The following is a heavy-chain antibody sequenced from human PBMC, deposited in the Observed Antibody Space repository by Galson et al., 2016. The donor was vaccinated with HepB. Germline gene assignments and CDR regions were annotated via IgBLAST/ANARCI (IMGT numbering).Heavy chain of an antibody. CDR1: GASVNSDAYH. CDR2: TYYGRSN. J-gene: IGHJ4*02. D-gene: IGHD3-16*01. CDR3: VTYLVGQGGPGY. V-gene: IGHV4-61*08. Sequence: SETLSLTCTVSGASVNSDAYHWSWVRQPPGKGLEWLGHTYYGRSNTYKSSLRSRVSISLDTSKNQFSLRLSPVTAVDTAVYFCVTYLVGQGGPGYWGQGTLVTVSS.